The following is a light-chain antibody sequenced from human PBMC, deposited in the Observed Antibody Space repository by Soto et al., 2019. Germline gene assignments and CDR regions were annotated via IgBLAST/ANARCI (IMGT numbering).Light chain of an antibody. V-gene: IGKV3-20*01. J-gene: IGKJ1*01. CDR1: QTISSNY. Sequence: EVVLSQSPGTLSLSPGERATLSCRASQTISSNYLAWHQQKPGQAPRRLMYGASSRATGIPDRFSGSGSGTDFTLTISRLEPEDFAVYYCQQYGTSPTLGQGTKVDSK. CDR3: QQYGTSPT. CDR2: GAS.